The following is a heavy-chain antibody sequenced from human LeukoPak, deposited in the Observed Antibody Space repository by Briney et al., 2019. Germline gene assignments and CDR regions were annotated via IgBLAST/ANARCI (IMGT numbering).Heavy chain of an antibody. D-gene: IGHD5-18*01. Sequence: SETLSLTCAVYGGSFSGYYWSWIRQPPGKGLEWIGEINHSGSTNYNPSLKSRVTISVDTSKNQFSLKLSSVTAADTAVYYCARGILGAMVENQTNYFDYWGQGTLVTVSS. CDR3: ARGILGAMVENQTNYFDY. CDR1: GGSFSGYY. J-gene: IGHJ4*02. CDR2: INHSGST. V-gene: IGHV4-34*01.